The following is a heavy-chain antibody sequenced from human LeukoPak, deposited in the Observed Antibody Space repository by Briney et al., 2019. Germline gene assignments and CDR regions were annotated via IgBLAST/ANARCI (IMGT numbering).Heavy chain of an antibody. J-gene: IGHJ4*02. CDR3: ARCSGSYEAFDY. CDR2: IHHSGSA. V-gene: IGHV4-4*02. D-gene: IGHD1-26*01. CDR1: GVSISTGYW. Sequence: PSETLSLTCAVSGVSISTGYWWSWVRQPPGERLEWIGEIHHSGSAAYNPSLKSRVIISVDKSKNQFSLNLNSVTAADTAVYYCARCSGSYEAFDYWGQGTLVTVSS.